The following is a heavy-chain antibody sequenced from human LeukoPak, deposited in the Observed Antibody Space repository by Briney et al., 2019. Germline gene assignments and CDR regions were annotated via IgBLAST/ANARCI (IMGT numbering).Heavy chain of an antibody. V-gene: IGHV4-61*08. J-gene: IGHJ4*02. CDR1: GGSVSSGDNY. D-gene: IGHD2-21*02. CDR3: AGLPAHRPLDY. Sequence: SETLSLTCTVSGGSVSSGDNYWNWIWQSPGEGLEWIGYIHNSGRTTYNPSLKSRSTILLDTSKNQFSLNLRSVIAADTAVYYCAGLPAHRPLDYWGQGILVSVSS. CDR2: IHNSGRT.